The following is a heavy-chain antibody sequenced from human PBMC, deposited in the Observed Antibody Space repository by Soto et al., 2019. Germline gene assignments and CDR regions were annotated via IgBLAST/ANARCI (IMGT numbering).Heavy chain of an antibody. CDR3: ARDLGYSDSSGYFDY. V-gene: IGHV3-11*01. D-gene: IGHD3-22*01. Sequence: QVQLVESGGGLVKPGGSLRLSCAASGFTFSDYYMSWIRQAPGRGLEWVSYISSSDTIYYADSVKGRFTISRDNAKNSLYLQMNSLRAEDTAMYYCARDLGYSDSSGYFDYWGQGTLVTVSS. CDR1: GFTFSDYY. J-gene: IGHJ4*02. CDR2: ISSSDTI.